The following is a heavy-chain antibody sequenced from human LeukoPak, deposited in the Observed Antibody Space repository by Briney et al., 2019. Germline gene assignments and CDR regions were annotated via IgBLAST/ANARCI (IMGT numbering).Heavy chain of an antibody. Sequence: VASVKVSCKASGYTFTSYGNSWVRQAPGQGLEWMGWISTYNGNTNYAQKLQGRVTMTTDTSTSTAYMELRSLRSDDTAVYYCATVFYYGSGSWLYPWGQGTLVTVSS. V-gene: IGHV1-18*01. D-gene: IGHD3-10*01. CDR2: ISTYNGNT. CDR1: GYTFTSYG. J-gene: IGHJ5*02. CDR3: ATVFYYGSGSWLYP.